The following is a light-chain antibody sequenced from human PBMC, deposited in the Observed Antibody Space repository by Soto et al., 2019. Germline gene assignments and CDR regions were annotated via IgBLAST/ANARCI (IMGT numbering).Light chain of an antibody. V-gene: IGKV4-1*01. CDR3: QQYYSTPLT. CDR1: ESVLYSSNNKNY. Sequence: DIVMTQSPDSLAVSLGERATINCKSSESVLYSSNNKNYLAWYQQKQGQRXKXXIYWASTRESGVPDRFSGSGSGTDGTITISSLQAEDGAVYDGQQYYSTPLTFGQGTRLEIK. CDR2: WAS. J-gene: IGKJ5*01.